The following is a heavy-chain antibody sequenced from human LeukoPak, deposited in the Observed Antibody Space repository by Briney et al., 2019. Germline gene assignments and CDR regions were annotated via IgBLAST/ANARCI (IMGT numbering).Heavy chain of an antibody. CDR1: GGSFSGYY. J-gene: IGHJ4*02. CDR2: INHSGST. V-gene: IGHV4-34*01. D-gene: IGHD5-18*01. Sequence: SETLSLTCAVYGGSFSGYYWSWIRQPPGKGLEWTGEINHSGSTNYNPSLKSRVTISVDTSKNQFSLKLSSVTAADTSVYYCARLRGYNYGFIDYWGQGTLVTVSS. CDR3: ARLRGYNYGFIDY.